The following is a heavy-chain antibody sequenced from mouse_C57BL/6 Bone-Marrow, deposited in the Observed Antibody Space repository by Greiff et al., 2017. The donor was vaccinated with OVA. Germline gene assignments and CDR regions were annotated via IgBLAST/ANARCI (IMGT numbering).Heavy chain of an antibody. V-gene: IGHV2-2*01. CDR3: ARENYYGSSYSKDYAMDY. CDR1: GFSLTSYG. CDR2: IWSGGST. J-gene: IGHJ4*01. Sequence: VKLVESRPGLVQPSQSLSITCTVSGFSLTSYGVHWVRQSPGKGLEWLGVIWSGGSTDYNAAFISRLSISKDNSKSQVFFKMNSLQADDTAIYYCARENYYGSSYSKDYAMDYWGQGTSVTVSS. D-gene: IGHD1-1*01.